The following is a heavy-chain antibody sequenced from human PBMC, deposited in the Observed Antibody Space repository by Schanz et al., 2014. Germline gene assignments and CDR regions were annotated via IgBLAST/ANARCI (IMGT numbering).Heavy chain of an antibody. Sequence: EVHLLESGGGLVQPGGSLRLSCAASGFSFGTYAMSWVRQAPGKGLLWVSSISGTGGDDTYYADSAKGRFTISRDNSKSTLYVEMNSLRVEDTAVYYCAKTLFPGGTQTFGNWGRGTLVTVSS. V-gene: IGHV3-23*01. D-gene: IGHD2-8*02. J-gene: IGHJ4*02. CDR3: AKTLFPGGTQTFGN. CDR2: ISGTGGDDT. CDR1: GFSFGTYA.